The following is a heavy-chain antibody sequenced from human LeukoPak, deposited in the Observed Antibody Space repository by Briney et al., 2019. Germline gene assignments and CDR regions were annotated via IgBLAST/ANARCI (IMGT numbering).Heavy chain of an antibody. V-gene: IGHV1-8*01. Sequence: ASVKVSCKASGYTLTSYDINWVRQATGQGLEWMGWMNPNSGNTGYAQKFQGRVTMTRNTSISTAYMELSSLRSEDTAVYYCAREGAVYGYSSSWYKYYYGMDVWGQGTTVTVSS. CDR2: MNPNSGNT. CDR3: AREGAVYGYSSSWYKYYYGMDV. CDR1: GYTLTSYD. J-gene: IGHJ6*02. D-gene: IGHD6-13*01.